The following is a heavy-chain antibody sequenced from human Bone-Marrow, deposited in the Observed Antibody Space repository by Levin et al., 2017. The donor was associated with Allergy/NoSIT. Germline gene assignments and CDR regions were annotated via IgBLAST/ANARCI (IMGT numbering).Heavy chain of an antibody. J-gene: IGHJ4*02. CDR1: GGSISSISDY. D-gene: IGHD6-13*01. Sequence: LRLSCTVSGGSISSISDYWSWIRQPAGKGLEWIGRIYPSGSTYYNPSLKSRVTISVDTSRNQLSLKLSSVTAADTAVYYWAREEILTAVGGERGTHSGGFDCWGQGTLVTVSS. CDR2: IYPSGST. V-gene: IGHV4-61*02. CDR3: AREEILTAVGGERGTHSGGFDC.